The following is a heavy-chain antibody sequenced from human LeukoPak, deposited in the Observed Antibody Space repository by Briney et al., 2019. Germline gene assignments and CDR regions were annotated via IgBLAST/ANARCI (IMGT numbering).Heavy chain of an antibody. CDR1: GGTFSSYA. V-gene: IGHV1-69*05. J-gene: IGHJ5*02. D-gene: IGHD3-10*01. CDR2: IIPIFGTA. Sequence: ASVKVSCKASGGTFSSYAISWVRQAPGQGLEWMGGIIPIFGTANYAQKFQGRVTMTTDTSTSTAYMELRSLRSDDTAVYYCARDLGFGIITMVRGESNWFDPWGQGTLVTVSS. CDR3: ARDLGFGIITMVRGESNWFDP.